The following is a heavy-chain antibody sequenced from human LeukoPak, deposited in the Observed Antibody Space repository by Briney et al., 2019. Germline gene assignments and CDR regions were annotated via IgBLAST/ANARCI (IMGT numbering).Heavy chain of an antibody. CDR2: INPNSGGT. D-gene: IGHD6-6*01. V-gene: IGHV1-2*02. Sequence: ASVKVSCKASGYTFTGYYMHWVRQAPGQGLEWMGWINPNSGGTNYAQKFQGRVTMTRDTSISTAYMEPSRLRSDDTAVYYCARDLRQLAHNWFDPWGQGTLVTVSS. CDR1: GYTFTGYY. CDR3: ARDLRQLAHNWFDP. J-gene: IGHJ5*02.